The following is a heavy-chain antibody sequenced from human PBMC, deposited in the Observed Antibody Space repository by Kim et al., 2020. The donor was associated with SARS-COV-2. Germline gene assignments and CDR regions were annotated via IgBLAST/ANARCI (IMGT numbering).Heavy chain of an antibody. J-gene: IGHJ3*02. Sequence: ADAVKGRFTISRDNYKNTLYLQMNSLSAEDTAVYYCAKDKLNLPLDAFDIWGQGTMVTVSS. V-gene: IGHV3-23*01. CDR3: AKDKLNLPLDAFDI.